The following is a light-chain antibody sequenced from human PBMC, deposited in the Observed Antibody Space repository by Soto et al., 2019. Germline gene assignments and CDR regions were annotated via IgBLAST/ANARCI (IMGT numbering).Light chain of an antibody. Sequence: ETGVTQSPAALSVSPRERATLSCRASQTVNSNLAWYQKKPGQAPRLLIYGASTRAPGIPARFSGSGSGTEFTLTISSLQSEDFAVYYCQQYTNWPPLTFGGGTKVDI. V-gene: IGKV3D-15*01. CDR3: QQYTNWPPLT. J-gene: IGKJ4*01. CDR1: QTVNSN. CDR2: GAS.